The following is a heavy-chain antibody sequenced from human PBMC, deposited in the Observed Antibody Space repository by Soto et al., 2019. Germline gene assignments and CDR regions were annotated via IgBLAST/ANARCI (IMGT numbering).Heavy chain of an antibody. V-gene: IGHV4-34*01. CDR3: ARIDGSGWFFDY. D-gene: IGHD6-19*01. CDR2: INHSGST. CDR1: GGSFSGYY. Sequence: QVQLQQWGAGLLKPSETLSLTCAVYGGSFSGYYWSWIRQPPGKGLEWIGEINHSGSTNYNPSLKSRXXIXLXXSKNQFSLKLRSVTAADAAVYFCARIDGSGWFFDYWGQGTLVTVSS. J-gene: IGHJ4*02.